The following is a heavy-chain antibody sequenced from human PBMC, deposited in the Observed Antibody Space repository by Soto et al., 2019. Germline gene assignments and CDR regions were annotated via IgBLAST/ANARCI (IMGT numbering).Heavy chain of an antibody. CDR1: GYSIRSGYF. CDR2: MYHSGIT. Sequence: PSETLSLTCAVSGYSIRSGYFWGWIRQPPGKGLEWIGSMYHSGITYYNLSLKSRVTISVDTSKNQLSLKLSSATAADTAVYYCARSIYSTSAQLYYGMDVWGQGTTVTVS. D-gene: IGHD6-6*01. CDR3: ARSIYSTSAQLYYGMDV. V-gene: IGHV4-38-2*01. J-gene: IGHJ6*02.